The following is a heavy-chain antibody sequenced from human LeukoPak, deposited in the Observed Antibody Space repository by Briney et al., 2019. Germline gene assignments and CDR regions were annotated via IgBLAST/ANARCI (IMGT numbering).Heavy chain of an antibody. J-gene: IGHJ4*02. D-gene: IGHD3-3*02. CDR3: ARDRLGPSFSVSHFDL. Sequence: PGGSLRLSCATSGFTFVDYGPSWVRRAPGKGLEWLCAINYNGAITDYADSVKGRFTISRDNAKNSLYLRMDSLRAEDTALYYCARDRLGPSFSVSHFDLWGQGTLVTASS. CDR2: INYNGAIT. V-gene: IGHV3-20*04. CDR1: GFTFVDYG.